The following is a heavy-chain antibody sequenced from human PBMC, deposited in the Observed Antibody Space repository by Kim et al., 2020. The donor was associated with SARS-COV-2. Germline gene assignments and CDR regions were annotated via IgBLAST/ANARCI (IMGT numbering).Heavy chain of an antibody. Sequence: YADSVKGRFTISRDNAKNSLYLQMNSLRDEDTAVYYCARESPSYYYGMDVWGQGTTVTVSS. J-gene: IGHJ6*02. CDR3: ARESPSYYYGMDV. V-gene: IGHV3-48*02.